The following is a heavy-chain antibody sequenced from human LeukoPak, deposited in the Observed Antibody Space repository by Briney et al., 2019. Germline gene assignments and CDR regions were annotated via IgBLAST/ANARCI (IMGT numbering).Heavy chain of an antibody. Sequence: GWISAYNGNTMYAQKLQDRVTMTTDTSTTTAYMELRSLRSDDTAVYYCARVPSFQPLDYWGQGTLVTVSS. CDR2: ISAYNGNT. V-gene: IGHV1-18*01. J-gene: IGHJ4*02. CDR3: ARVPSFQPLDY. D-gene: IGHD2-2*01.